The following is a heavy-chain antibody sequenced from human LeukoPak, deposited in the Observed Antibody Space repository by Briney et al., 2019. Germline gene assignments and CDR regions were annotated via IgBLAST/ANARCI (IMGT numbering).Heavy chain of an antibody. D-gene: IGHD6-6*01. CDR3: ARTARGYFDS. Sequence: PSEILSLTCTVSGGSISSYYWSWIRQPPGKGLEWIGYIYYSGSTNYNPSLKSRVTISVDTSKNQFSLKLSSVTAADTAVYSCARTARGYFDSWGQGTLVTVSS. V-gene: IGHV4-59*08. CDR2: IYYSGST. CDR1: GGSISSYY. J-gene: IGHJ4*02.